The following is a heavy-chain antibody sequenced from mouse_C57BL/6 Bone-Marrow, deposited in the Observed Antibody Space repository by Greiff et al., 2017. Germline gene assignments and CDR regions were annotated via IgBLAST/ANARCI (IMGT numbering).Heavy chain of an antibody. CDR2: IDPSDSYT. Sequence: QVQLKQPGAELVKPGASVKLSCKASGYTFTSYWMQWVKQRPGQGLEWIGEIDPSDSYTNYNQKFKGKATLTVDTSSSTSYMQLSSLTSEDSAVYYCARGEELTGYFDYWGQGTTRTVSS. D-gene: IGHD4-1*01. CDR3: ARGEELTGYFDY. CDR1: GYTFTSYW. V-gene: IGHV1-50*01. J-gene: IGHJ2*01.